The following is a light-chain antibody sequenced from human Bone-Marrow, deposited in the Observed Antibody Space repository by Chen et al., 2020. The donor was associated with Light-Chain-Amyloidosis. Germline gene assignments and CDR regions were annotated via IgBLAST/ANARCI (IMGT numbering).Light chain of an antibody. CDR2: VAS. Sequence: DIVLTQSPLTLPVTPGEPASISCRSSQSLRHSNGINYLDWFLQRPGQSPQLLIYVASDRASGVPDRFSGSGSGTEFTLESSRVEAEDVGIYFCMQTLESPTFGQGTKVEI. CDR3: MQTLESPT. CDR1: QSLRHSNGINY. J-gene: IGKJ1*01. V-gene: IGKV2-28*01.